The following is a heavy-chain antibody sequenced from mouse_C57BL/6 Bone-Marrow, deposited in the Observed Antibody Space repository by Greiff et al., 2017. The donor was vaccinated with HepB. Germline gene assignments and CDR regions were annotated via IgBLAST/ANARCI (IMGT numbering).Heavy chain of an antibody. CDR1: GFTFSSYA. Sequence: EVMLVESGGGLVKPGGSLKLSCAASGFTFSSYAMSWVRQTPEKRLEWVATISDGGSYTYYPDNVKGRFTISRDNAKNNLYLQMSHLKSEDKAMYYCAREDDGYYWYFDVWGTGTTVTVSS. J-gene: IGHJ1*03. V-gene: IGHV5-4*01. CDR2: ISDGGSYT. D-gene: IGHD2-3*01. CDR3: AREDDGYYWYFDV.